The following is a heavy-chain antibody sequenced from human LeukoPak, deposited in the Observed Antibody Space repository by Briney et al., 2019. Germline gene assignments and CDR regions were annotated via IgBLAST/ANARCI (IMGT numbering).Heavy chain of an antibody. V-gene: IGHV3-74*01. J-gene: IGHJ4*02. CDR3: ARAIRYRDNSGYYFDY. CDR2: IYRDGSTT. D-gene: IGHD3-22*01. Sequence: GGSLRLSCAASGVTFSTYWMHWVRQPPGKGLVWVSHIYRDGSTTSYADSVKGRFTISTDNDKNTMYLQMNSLSAEDTAVYYCARAIRYRDNSGYYFDYWGQGTLVTVSS. CDR1: GVTFSTYW.